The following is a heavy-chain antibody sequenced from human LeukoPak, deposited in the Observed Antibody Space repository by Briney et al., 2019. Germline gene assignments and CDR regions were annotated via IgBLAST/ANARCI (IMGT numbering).Heavy chain of an antibody. CDR1: GGSFSGYY. CDR3: ARTPIAVAGLFDY. V-gene: IGHV4-34*01. CDR2: INHSGST. Sequence: SETLSLTCAVYGGSFSGYYWSWIRQPPGKGLEWIGEINHSGSTNYNPSLKSRVTISVDTSKNQFSLKLSSVTAADTAVYYCARTPIAVAGLFDYWGQGTLVTVSS. J-gene: IGHJ4*02. D-gene: IGHD6-19*01.